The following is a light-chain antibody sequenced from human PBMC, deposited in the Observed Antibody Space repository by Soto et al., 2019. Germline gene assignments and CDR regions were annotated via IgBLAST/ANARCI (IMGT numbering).Light chain of an antibody. CDR3: QQYNKWPQYT. J-gene: IGKJ2*01. CDR2: GAS. CDR1: QSVSSN. V-gene: IGKV3-15*01. Sequence: EIVMTQSPATLSVSPGERATLSCRASQSVSSNLAWYQHKPGQAPRLLIYGASTRATGIPAKFRGSGSGTEFTLTISSLQSEDFAVYYCQQYNKWPQYTFGQGTKLEIK.